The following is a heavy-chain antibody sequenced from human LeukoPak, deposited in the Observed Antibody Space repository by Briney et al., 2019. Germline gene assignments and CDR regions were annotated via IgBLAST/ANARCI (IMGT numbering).Heavy chain of an antibody. J-gene: IGHJ6*02. CDR3: ARHWGSSETLSLAAYYYYGMDV. Sequence: ASVKVSCKASGYTFTSYGISWVRQAPGQGLEWMGWISAYNGNTNYAQKLQGRVTMTTDTSTSTAYMELRSLRSDDTAVYYCARHWGSSETLSLAAYYYYGMDVWGQGTTVTVSS. D-gene: IGHD3-16*01. CDR1: GYTFTSYG. CDR2: ISAYNGNT. V-gene: IGHV1-18*01.